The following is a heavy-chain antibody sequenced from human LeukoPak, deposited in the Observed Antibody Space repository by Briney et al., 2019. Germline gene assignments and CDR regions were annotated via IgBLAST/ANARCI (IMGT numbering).Heavy chain of an antibody. CDR2: ISGSGGGT. V-gene: IGHV3-23*01. D-gene: IGHD3-3*01. Sequence: PGGSLRLSCAASGFTFSNFAMSWVRQAPGKGLEWVSSISGSGGGTYYGDSVKGRFTISRDNSKNTLHLQMNSLRAEDTAVYYCAKRYYDFWYGMDVWGQGTTITVSS. J-gene: IGHJ6*02. CDR3: AKRYYDFWYGMDV. CDR1: GFTFSNFA.